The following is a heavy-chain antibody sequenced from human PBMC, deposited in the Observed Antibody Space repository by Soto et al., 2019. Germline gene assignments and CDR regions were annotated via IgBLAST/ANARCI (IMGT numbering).Heavy chain of an antibody. V-gene: IGHV3-33*01. CDR1: GFPFNNYA. Sequence: PGGYLRLSCEAYGFPFNNYAMPWVSKDQCKGLDGLAVIWNDGSNEHYADSVKGPFRIARDNSNNTLYLQMNRLRVEDTALYYCARDDV. J-gene: IGHJ6*01. CDR3: ARDDV. CDR2: IWNDGSNE.